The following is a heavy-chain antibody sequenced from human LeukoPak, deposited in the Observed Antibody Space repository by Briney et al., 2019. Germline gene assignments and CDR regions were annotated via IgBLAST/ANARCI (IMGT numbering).Heavy chain of an antibody. CDR1: GFTFSTYE. J-gene: IGHJ3*02. D-gene: IGHD3-9*01. Sequence: PGGSLRLSCAASGFTFSTYEINWVRQAPGKGLEWVSSISSSSSYIYYADSVKGRFTISRDNAKNSLYLQMNSLRAEDTAVYYCAREAYYDILTGYYGGAFDIWGQGTMVTVSS. V-gene: IGHV3-21*01. CDR3: AREAYYDILTGYYGGAFDI. CDR2: ISSSSSYI.